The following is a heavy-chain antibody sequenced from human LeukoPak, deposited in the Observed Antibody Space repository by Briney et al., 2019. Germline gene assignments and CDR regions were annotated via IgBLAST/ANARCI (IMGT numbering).Heavy chain of an antibody. V-gene: IGHV4-61*02. Sequence: SQTLSLTCTVSGGSISSGSYYWSWIRQPAGKGLEWIGRIYTSGSTNYNPSLKSRVTISVDTSKNQFSLKLSSVTAADTAVYYCARGDAPVVSGYLHPTEYFQHWGQGTLVTVSS. CDR3: ARGDAPVVSGYLHPTEYFQH. CDR2: IYTSGST. D-gene: IGHD3-22*01. CDR1: GGSISSGSYY. J-gene: IGHJ1*01.